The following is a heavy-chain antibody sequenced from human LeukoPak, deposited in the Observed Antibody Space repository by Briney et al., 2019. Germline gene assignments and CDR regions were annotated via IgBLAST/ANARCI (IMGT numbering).Heavy chain of an antibody. Sequence: PSETLSLTCTVSGGSISSYYWSWVRQPPGKGLEWIGYISYSGSTNYNPSLKSRVTISVDTSKNQFSLTLSSVTAADTAVYYCARHGSGIYYNGYFDYWGQGTLVTVSS. D-gene: IGHD3-10*01. J-gene: IGHJ4*02. CDR3: ARHGSGIYYNGYFDY. V-gene: IGHV4-59*08. CDR1: GGSISSYY. CDR2: ISYSGST.